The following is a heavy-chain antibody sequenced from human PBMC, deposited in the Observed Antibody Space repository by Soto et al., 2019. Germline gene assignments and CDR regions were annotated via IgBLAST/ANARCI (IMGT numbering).Heavy chain of an antibody. CDR2: IFYSGST. D-gene: IGHD4-17*01. CDR3: ARDTAPSDV. V-gene: IGHV4-39*02. J-gene: IGHJ6*02. CDR1: SGSISSTIYS. Sequence: PSETLSLTCTVSSGSISSTIYSWDWIRQPPGKGLEWIGSIFYSGSTYYNPSLKSRVTISVDTSKNQFSLTLTSVTAADTAVYYCARDTAPSDVWGQGTTVTVSS.